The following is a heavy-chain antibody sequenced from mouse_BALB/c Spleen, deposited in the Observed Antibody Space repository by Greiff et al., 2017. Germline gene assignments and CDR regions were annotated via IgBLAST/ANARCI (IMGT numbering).Heavy chain of an antibody. V-gene: IGHV5-12-2*01. J-gene: IGHJ4*01. D-gene: IGHD1-1*01. CDR2: ISNGGGST. Sequence: EVMLVESGGGLVQPGGSLKLSCAASGFTFSSYTMSWVRQTPEKRLEWVAYISNGGGSTYYPDTVKGRFTISRDNAKNTLYLQMSSLKSEDTAMYYCARQTVVARNYAMDYWGQGTSVTVSS. CDR1: GFTFSSYT. CDR3: ARQTVVARNYAMDY.